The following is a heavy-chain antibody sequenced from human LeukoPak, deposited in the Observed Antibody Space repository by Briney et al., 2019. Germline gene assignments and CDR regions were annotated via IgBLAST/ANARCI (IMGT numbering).Heavy chain of an antibody. V-gene: IGHV5-51*01. CDR2: IYPGDSDT. CDR3: ARNRLDSSGYKSDYYYMDV. J-gene: IGHJ6*03. D-gene: IGHD3-22*01. Sequence: RGESLQISCQGSGYSFTSYWIGGVRQLPGKGLEWMGIIYPGDSDTRYSPSFQGQVTISADKSISTAYLQWSSLKASDTAMYYCARNRLDSSGYKSDYYYMDVWGKGTTVTVSS. CDR1: GYSFTSYW.